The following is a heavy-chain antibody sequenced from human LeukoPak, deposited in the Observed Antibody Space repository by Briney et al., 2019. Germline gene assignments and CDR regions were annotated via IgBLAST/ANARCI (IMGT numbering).Heavy chain of an antibody. J-gene: IGHJ4*02. CDR3: AKAGYTSSWPLDY. D-gene: IGHD6-13*01. CDR2: ISASGATT. V-gene: IGHV3-23*01. CDR1: GFTFNNYA. Sequence: GGSLRLSCAASGFTFNNYAMTWVRQAPGKGLEWVSAISASGATTHYADSVKGRVTISRDNSKNTLYLQINSLRAEDTAVYYCAKAGYTSSWPLDYWGQGTLVTVSS.